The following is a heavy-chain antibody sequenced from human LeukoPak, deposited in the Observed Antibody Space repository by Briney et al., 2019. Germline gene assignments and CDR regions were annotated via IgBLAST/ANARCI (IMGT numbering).Heavy chain of an antibody. J-gene: IGHJ5*02. V-gene: IGHV4-61*02. CDR3: ARDTGYSSRGWFDP. CDR2: SYSSGRT. Sequence: PSETLSLTCTVSGDSISSGSYYWSWIRQPAGEGLEWIGRSYSSGRTHYSPSLKSRVAISVDTSKHRFSLRLSSVTAADTTVYYCARDTGYSSRGWFDPWGQGTLVTVSS. D-gene: IGHD6-13*01. CDR1: GDSISSGSYY.